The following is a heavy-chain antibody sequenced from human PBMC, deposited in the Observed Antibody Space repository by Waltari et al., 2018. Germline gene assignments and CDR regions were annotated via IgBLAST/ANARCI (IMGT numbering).Heavy chain of an antibody. J-gene: IGHJ6*03. CDR1: GGSTSTYY. CDR2: IHYSGRS. D-gene: IGHD1-26*01. Sequence: QVQLQESGPGLVKPSETLSLTCTVSGGSTSTYYWSWVPQSPGKGLVWIGYIHYSGRSVYNPSLRSRVAISLDTPNNQFSLRLRSVTAADAAIYYCARADTSTSYFYYYMDVWGKGTTVTVSS. CDR3: ARADTSTSYFYYYMDV. V-gene: IGHV4-59*01.